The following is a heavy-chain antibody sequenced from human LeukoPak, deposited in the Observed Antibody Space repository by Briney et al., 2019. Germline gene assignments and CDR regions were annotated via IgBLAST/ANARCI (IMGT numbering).Heavy chain of an antibody. CDR3: ARHSGSGRLSRPFDP. D-gene: IGHD3-10*01. V-gene: IGHV4-39*01. CDR1: GASVTSGGFY. J-gene: IGHJ5*02. Sequence: SETLSLTCSVSGASVTSGGFYWGWLRQPPGKGPEWIATVYYTGSTYYNPSLKSRVTISIDTSKNQFSLRLPSVTATDTAIYHCARHSGSGRLSRPFDPWGQGTLVTVSS. CDR2: VYYTGST.